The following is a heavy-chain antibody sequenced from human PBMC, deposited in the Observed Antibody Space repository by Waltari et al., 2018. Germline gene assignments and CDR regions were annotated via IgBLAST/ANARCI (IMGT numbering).Heavy chain of an antibody. J-gene: IGHJ4*02. V-gene: IGHV3-11*01. Sequence: QAQLVDSAGGLVKSRGNLKLSCVTSVLTSADYFFTWPRQAPGKGLECVSYISDSGRTTYYADSVKGRFTISRNNANSLLFLQMNNVRAEDTAFYFCAREKTVGSPDYVGGIDYWGQGTLVTVSS. CDR3: AREKTVGSPDYVGGIDY. CDR1: VLTSADYF. D-gene: IGHD4-17*01. CDR2: ISDSGRTT.